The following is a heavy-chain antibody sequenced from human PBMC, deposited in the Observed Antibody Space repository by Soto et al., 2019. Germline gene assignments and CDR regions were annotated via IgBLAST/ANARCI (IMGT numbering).Heavy chain of an antibody. D-gene: IGHD3-3*01. CDR1: GGSISSYY. Sequence: SETLSLTCTVSGGSISSYYWSWIRQPPGKGLEWIGYIYYSGSTNYNPSLKSRVTISVDTSKNQFSLKLSSVTAAETDVYYCARGFSGFWSGYYGGYYYMDVWGKGTTVTVSS. CDR3: ARGFSGFWSGYYGGYYYMDV. J-gene: IGHJ6*03. CDR2: IYYSGST. V-gene: IGHV4-59*01.